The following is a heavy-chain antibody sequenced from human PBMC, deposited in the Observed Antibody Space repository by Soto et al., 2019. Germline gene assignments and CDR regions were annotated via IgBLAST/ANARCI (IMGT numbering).Heavy chain of an antibody. CDR1: GFSFSSFA. V-gene: IGHV3-23*01. D-gene: IGHD4-17*01. CDR2: IRGTAT. J-gene: IGHJ5*01. CDR3: AKCVVLMTTAGGGCNWFVS. Sequence: EVQLLESGGTLVQPGESLRLSCEVSGFSFSSFAMTWVRQAPGEGLEWVSSIRGTATSYADSVTGRFTISSDNSKNTVFLQMSTLRGEDTAVYYCAKCVVLMTTAGGGCNWFVSWGQGTLVIVSS.